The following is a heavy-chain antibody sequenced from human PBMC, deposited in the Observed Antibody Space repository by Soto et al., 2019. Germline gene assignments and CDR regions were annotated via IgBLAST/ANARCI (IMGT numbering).Heavy chain of an antibody. CDR1: GGSVSSSSYY. D-gene: IGHD3-9*01. CDR3: GRLEGLATISYYFDY. V-gene: IGHV4-39*01. CDR2: VYYSGST. Sequence: QLQLQESGPGLVKPSETLSLTCTVSGGSVSSSSYYWGWVRQPPGKGLEWIGSVYYSGSTYYNPYLESRVIISVDKSKNQFSLKRMSLSAADTAVYYCGRLEGLATISYYFDYWGQGALVTVSS. J-gene: IGHJ4*02.